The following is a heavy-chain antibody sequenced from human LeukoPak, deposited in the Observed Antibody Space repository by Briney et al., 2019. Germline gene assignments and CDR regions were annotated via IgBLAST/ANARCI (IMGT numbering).Heavy chain of an antibody. Sequence: ASVKVSCKASGYTFTGYYMHWVRQAPGQGLEWMGWINPNSGGTNYAQKFQGRVTMTRDTSISTAYMERSRLRSDDTAVYYCARGRRDYDFWSGYMVDDAFDIWGQGTMVTVSS. CDR3: ARGRRDYDFWSGYMVDDAFDI. CDR2: INPNSGGT. V-gene: IGHV1-2*02. CDR1: GYTFTGYY. J-gene: IGHJ3*02. D-gene: IGHD3-3*01.